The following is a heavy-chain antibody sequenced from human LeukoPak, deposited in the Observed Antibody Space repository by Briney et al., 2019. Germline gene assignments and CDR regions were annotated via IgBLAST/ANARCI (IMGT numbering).Heavy chain of an antibody. CDR3: AHIPYDFWSAFSPWFDP. CDR1: GFSLSTSGVG. CDR2: IYWNDDK. J-gene: IGHJ5*02. Sequence: ESGPTLVKPTQTLTLTCTFSGFSLSTSGVGVGWIRQPPGKALEWLALIYWNDDKRYSPSLKSRLTITKDTSKNQVVLTMTNMDPVDTATYYCAHIPYDFWSAFSPWFDPWGQGTLVTVSS. D-gene: IGHD3-3*01. V-gene: IGHV2-5*01.